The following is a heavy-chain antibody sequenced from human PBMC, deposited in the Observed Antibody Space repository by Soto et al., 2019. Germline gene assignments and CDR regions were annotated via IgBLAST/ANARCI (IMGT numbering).Heavy chain of an antibody. CDR2: IYYSGST. CDR1: GGSISSYY. J-gene: IGHJ4*02. D-gene: IGHD3-9*01. V-gene: IGHV4-59*08. CDR3: ARHRLDHLDWFDYYFDY. Sequence: PSETLSLTCTVSGGSISSYYWSWIRQPPGKGLEWIGYIYYSGSTNYNPSLKSRVTISVDTSKNQFSLKLSSVTAADTAVYYCARHRLDHLDWFDYYFDYWGQGTLVTVSS.